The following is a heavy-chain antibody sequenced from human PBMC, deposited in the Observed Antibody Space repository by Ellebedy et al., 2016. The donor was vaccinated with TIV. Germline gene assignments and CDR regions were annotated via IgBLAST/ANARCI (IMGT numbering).Heavy chain of an antibody. CDR2: INPSGGST. D-gene: IGHD4-17*01. V-gene: IGHV1-46*01. CDR3: ARDWTVTTYDAFDI. CDR1: GYTFTGYY. Sequence: ASVKVSXXASGYTFTGYYMHWVRQAPGQGLEWMGIINPSGGSTSYAQKFQGRVTMTWDTSTSTVYMELSSLRSEDTAVYYCARDWTVTTYDAFDIWGQGTMVTVSS. J-gene: IGHJ3*02.